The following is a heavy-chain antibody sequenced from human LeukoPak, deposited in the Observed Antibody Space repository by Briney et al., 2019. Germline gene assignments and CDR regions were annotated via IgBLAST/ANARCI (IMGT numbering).Heavy chain of an antibody. CDR2: LSCSSSTI. D-gene: IGHD3-22*01. V-gene: IGHV3-48*03. CDR3: ARIHGVSSGYYDY. J-gene: IGHJ4*02. CDR1: GFTFSRLE. Sequence: PGGSLRLSCAAFGFTFSRLEMNRVPQAAGRGPEWDSYLSCSSSTIDYADSVKRRCTISRDNAKNALSLQMNSLRAEETAVYYCARIHGVSSGYYDYWGQGTLVTVSS.